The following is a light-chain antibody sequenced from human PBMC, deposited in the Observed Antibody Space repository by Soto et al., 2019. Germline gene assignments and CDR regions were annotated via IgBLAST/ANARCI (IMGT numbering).Light chain of an antibody. Sequence: DIQMTQSPSTLSASVGDRVTITCRASQSISSWLAWYQQKSGKAPKLLIYKASSLESGVPSRFSGSGSGTEFTLTISSLQPDDFATYYCQQYNSNKRTFGQGTKLEIK. J-gene: IGKJ2*01. CDR2: KAS. V-gene: IGKV1-5*03. CDR1: QSISSW. CDR3: QQYNSNKRT.